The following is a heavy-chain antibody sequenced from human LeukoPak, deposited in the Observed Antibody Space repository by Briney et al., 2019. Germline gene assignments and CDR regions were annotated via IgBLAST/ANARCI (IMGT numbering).Heavy chain of an antibody. Sequence: GASVKVSCKASGYTFTSYGISWVRQAPGQGLEWMGWISAYNGNTNYAQKLQGRVTMTTDTSTSTAYMELRSLRSDDTAVYYCATGEGYSGSYYRAFDIWGQGTMVTVSS. CDR2: ISAYNGNT. J-gene: IGHJ3*02. CDR1: GYTFTSYG. CDR3: ATGEGYSGSYYRAFDI. V-gene: IGHV1-18*01. D-gene: IGHD1-26*01.